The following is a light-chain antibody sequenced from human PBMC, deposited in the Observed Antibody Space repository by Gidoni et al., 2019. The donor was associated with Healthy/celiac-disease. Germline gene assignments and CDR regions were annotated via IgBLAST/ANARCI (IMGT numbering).Light chain of an antibody. J-gene: IGLJ2*01. CDR1: SGSIASNY. V-gene: IGLV6-57*01. CDR2: EDN. Sequence: NFMLTQHHSVSESPGKTVTISCTRSSGSIASNYVQWYQQRPGSSPTTVIYEDNQRPSGVPERFSGSIDSSSNSATLTISGLKTEDEADYYCQSYDSSNHVVFGGGTKLTVL. CDR3: QSYDSSNHVV.